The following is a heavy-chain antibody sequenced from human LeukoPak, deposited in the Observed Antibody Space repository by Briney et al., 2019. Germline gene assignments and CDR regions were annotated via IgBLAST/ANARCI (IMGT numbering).Heavy chain of an antibody. CDR1: GGSISSSSYY. D-gene: IGHD6-19*01. CDR2: IYYSGST. Sequence: SETLSLTCTVSGGSISSSSYYWGWIRQPPGKGLEWIGSIYYSGSTYYNPSLKSRVTISVDTSKNQFSLKLSSVTAADTAVYYCARSGLYSSYFDYWGQGTLDTVSS. J-gene: IGHJ4*02. V-gene: IGHV4-39*01. CDR3: ARSGLYSSYFDY.